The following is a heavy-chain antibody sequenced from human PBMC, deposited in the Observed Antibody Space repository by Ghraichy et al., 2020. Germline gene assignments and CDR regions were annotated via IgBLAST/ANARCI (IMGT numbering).Heavy chain of an antibody. V-gene: IGHV4-31*03. J-gene: IGHJ4*02. D-gene: IGHD2-2*02. CDR1: GGSISSGGYY. CDR2: IYFSGSA. Sequence: LSLTCTVSGGSISSGGYYWSWIRQHPGKGLEWIGYIYFSGSAYYNPPLKSRATISVDTSKNQFSLRLSSVTAADTAVYYCARGGGLYFPYWGQGNLVTVSS. CDR3: ARGGGLYFPY.